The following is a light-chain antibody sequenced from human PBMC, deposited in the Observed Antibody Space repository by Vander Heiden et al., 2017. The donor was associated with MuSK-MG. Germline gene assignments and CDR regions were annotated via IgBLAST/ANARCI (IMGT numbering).Light chain of an antibody. CDR2: DAS. CDR1: QGVSSY. J-gene: IGKJ4*01. V-gene: IGKV3-11*01. CDR3: QQRSNWPQNT. Sequence: EIVLPRSLATLSLSPGKSATLSCRASQGVSSYLAWYQQKPGQAPRLLIYDASNRATGIPARFSGSGSGTDFTLTISSLEPEDFAVYYCQQRSNWPQNTFGGGTKVEIK.